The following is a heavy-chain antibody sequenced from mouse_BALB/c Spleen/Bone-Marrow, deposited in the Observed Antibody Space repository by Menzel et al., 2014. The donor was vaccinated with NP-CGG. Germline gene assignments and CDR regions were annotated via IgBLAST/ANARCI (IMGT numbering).Heavy chain of an antibody. J-gene: IGHJ2*01. CDR2: INSNGGST. CDR1: GFTFSSYY. V-gene: IGHV5-6-2*01. Sequence: EVNVVESGGGLVKPGGSLKLSCAASGFTFSSYYMSWVRQTPEKRLELVAAINSNGGSTYYPDTVKGRFTISRDNAKSTLYLQMSSLKSEDTALYYCARQGADTLLDYWGQGTTLTVSS. CDR3: ARQGADTLLDY. D-gene: IGHD3-3*01.